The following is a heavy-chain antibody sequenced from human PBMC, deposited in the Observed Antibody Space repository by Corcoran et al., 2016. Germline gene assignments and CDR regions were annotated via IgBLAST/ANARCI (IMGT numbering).Heavy chain of an antibody. V-gene: IGHV3-33*01. J-gene: IGHJ6*02. CDR2: IWYDGSNK. Sequence: QVQLVESGGGVVQPGRSLRLSCAASGFTFSSYGMHWVRQAPGKGLEWVAVIWYDGSNKYYADSVKGRSTISRDNSKNTLYLQMNSLRAEDTAVYYWARVGSGRPQKDPYYYYGMDVWGQGIMVTVSS. CDR1: GFTFSSYG. D-gene: IGHD3-10*01. CDR3: ARVGSGRPQKDPYYYYGMDV.